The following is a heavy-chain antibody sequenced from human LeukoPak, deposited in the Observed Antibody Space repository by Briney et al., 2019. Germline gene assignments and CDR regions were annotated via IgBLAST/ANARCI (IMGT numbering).Heavy chain of an antibody. D-gene: IGHD3-10*01. CDR3: ARSLLSAGSGSYGFDP. V-gene: IGHV4-30-4*01. CDR2: MYYSGST. Sequence: SETLSLTCSVSGGSISSGDYYWSWIRQPPGKGLEWIGHMYYSGSTHHNPSLKSRVTISVDTSKNQFSLKLSSVTATDTAVYYCARSLLSAGSGSYGFDPWGQGTLVTVS. CDR1: GGSISSGDYY. J-gene: IGHJ5*02.